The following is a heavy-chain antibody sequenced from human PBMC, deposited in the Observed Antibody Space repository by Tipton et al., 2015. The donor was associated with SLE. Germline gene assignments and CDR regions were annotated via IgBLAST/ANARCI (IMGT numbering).Heavy chain of an antibody. CDR2: IYYSGST. V-gene: IGHV4-39*07. CDR1: GGSIRSSSYY. Sequence: TLSLTCTVSGGSIRSSSYYWGWIRQPPGKGLEWIGSIYYSGSTYYNPSLKSRVTISVDTSKNQFSLKLSSVTAADTAVYYCARGERLWELVHWGQGTMVTVSS. J-gene: IGHJ3*01. D-gene: IGHD6-6*01. CDR3: ARGERLWELVH.